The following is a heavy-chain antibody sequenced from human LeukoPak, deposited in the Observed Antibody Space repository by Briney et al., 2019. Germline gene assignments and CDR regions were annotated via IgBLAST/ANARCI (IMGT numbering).Heavy chain of an antibody. J-gene: IGHJ6*03. CDR3: ARDNSDYLFYYYYYMDV. CDR2: IKQDGSEK. Sequence: PGGSLRLSCAASGFSFSDYYMSWVRQAPGKGLEWVANIKQDGSEKYYVDSVKGRFTISRDNAKNSLYLQMNSLRAEDTAVYYCARDNSDYLFYYYYYMDVWGKGTTVTVSS. V-gene: IGHV3-7*01. CDR1: GFSFSDYY. D-gene: IGHD4-11*01.